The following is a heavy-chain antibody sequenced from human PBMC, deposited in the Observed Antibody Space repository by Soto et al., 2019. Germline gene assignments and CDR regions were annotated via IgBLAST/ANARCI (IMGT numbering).Heavy chain of an antibody. Sequence: VASVKVSCKASGYTFTSYDINWVRQATGQGLEWMGWMNPNSGNTGYAQKFQGRVNMTRNTSISTAYMELSSLRSEDTAVYYCAKNGGYCSSTSCYNYYGMDVWGQGTTVTVSS. D-gene: IGHD2-2*02. CDR3: AKNGGYCSSTSCYNYYGMDV. V-gene: IGHV1-8*01. J-gene: IGHJ6*02. CDR2: MNPNSGNT. CDR1: GYTFTSYD.